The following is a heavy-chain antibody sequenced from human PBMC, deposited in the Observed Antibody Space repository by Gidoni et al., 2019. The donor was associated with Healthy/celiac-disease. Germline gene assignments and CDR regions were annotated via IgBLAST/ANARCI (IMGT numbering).Heavy chain of an antibody. CDR1: GGSTSSGGYY. Sequence: QVQLQESGRGLVKPSQTLSLTCPVSGGSTSSGGYYWSWIRQPPGKGLEWIGYSYYSGSTYSNPSLKSRVTISVDTSKNQFSLKLSSVTAADTAVYYCARSKALDIWGQGTMVTVSS. CDR3: ARSKALDI. J-gene: IGHJ3*02. CDR2: SYYSGST. V-gene: IGHV4-31*03.